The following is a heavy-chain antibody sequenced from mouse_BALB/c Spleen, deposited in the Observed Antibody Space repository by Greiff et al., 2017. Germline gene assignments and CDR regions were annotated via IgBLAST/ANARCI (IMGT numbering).Heavy chain of an antibody. Sequence: EVKLMESGGGLVQPGGSRKLSCAASGFTFSSFGMHWVRQAPEKGLEWVAYISSGSSNIYYADTVKGRFTISRDNPKNTLFLQMTSLRSEDTAMYYCVRDGNYGAMDYWGQGTSVTVSS. CDR1: GFTFSSFG. CDR3: VRDGNYGAMDY. J-gene: IGHJ4*01. D-gene: IGHD2-1*01. CDR2: ISSGSSNI. V-gene: IGHV5-17*02.